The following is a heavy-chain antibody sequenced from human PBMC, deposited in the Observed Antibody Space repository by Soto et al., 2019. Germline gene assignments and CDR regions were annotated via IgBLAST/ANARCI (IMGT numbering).Heavy chain of an antibody. CDR2: INHRGST. D-gene: IGHD1-26*01. CDR3: ARILVGAFDF. Sequence: SETLSLTCAVYGGSFSDHFWTWIRQSPGKGLEWIGDINHRGSTSYNPSLRSRVTISLDTSKNQFSLSLSSVTAADTAVYYCARILVGAFDFWGQGALVTVSS. J-gene: IGHJ4*02. CDR1: GGSFSDHF. V-gene: IGHV4-34*01.